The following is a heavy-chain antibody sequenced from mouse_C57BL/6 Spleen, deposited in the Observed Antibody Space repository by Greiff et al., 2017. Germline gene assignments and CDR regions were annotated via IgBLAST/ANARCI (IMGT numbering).Heavy chain of an antibody. J-gene: IGHJ4*01. V-gene: IGHV2-2*01. CDR1: GFSLTSYG. CDR2: IWSGGST. D-gene: IGHD4-1*02. Sequence: QVQLQQSGPGLVQPSQSLSITCTVSGFSLTSYGVHWVRQSPGKGLEWLGVIWSGGSTDYNAAFISRLSISKDNSKSQVFFKMNSLQADDTAIYYCAPQLGHYAMDYWGQGTSVTVSS. CDR3: APQLGHYAMDY.